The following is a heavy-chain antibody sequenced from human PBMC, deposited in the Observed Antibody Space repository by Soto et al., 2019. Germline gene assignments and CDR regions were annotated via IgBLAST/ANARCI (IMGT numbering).Heavy chain of an antibody. CDR1: GFTFSSYA. CDR3: ARGKNDILTGYYAFDI. V-gene: IGHV3-66*01. CDR2: IYSGGST. J-gene: IGHJ3*02. Sequence: GGSLRLSCAASGFTFSSYAMSWVRQAPGKGLEWVSVIYSGGSTYYADSVKGRFTISRHNSKNTLYLQMNSLRAEDTAVYYCARGKNDILTGYYAFDIWGQGTMVTVSS. D-gene: IGHD3-9*01.